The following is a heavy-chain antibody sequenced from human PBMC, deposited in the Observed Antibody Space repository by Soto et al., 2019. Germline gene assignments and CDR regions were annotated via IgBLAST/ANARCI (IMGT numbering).Heavy chain of an antibody. CDR1: GGSFSGYY. J-gene: IGHJ6*02. CDR2: INHSGST. CDR3: ARGHKGVITMVRGVMPRGGMDV. Sequence: SETLSLTCAVYGGSFSGYYWSWIRQPPGKGLESIGEINHSGSTKYNQSLKSRVPISGDTSKNQFSLKLSSVTAADTAVYYCARGHKGVITMVRGVMPRGGMDVWGQGTTVTVSS. D-gene: IGHD3-10*01. V-gene: IGHV4-34*01.